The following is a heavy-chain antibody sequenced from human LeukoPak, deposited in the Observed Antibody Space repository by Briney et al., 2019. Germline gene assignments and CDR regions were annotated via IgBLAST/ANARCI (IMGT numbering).Heavy chain of an antibody. CDR3: AKDRSAARVGATPTYYFDY. CDR2: ISGSGGST. D-gene: IGHD1-26*01. Sequence: GGSLRLSCAASGITFSSYAMNWVRHAPGKGLEWVSAISGSGGSTYYADSVKGRFTISRDNSKNTLYLQLNSLRVEDTAVYYCAKDRSAARVGATPTYYFDYWGQGTLVTVSS. V-gene: IGHV3-23*01. CDR1: GITFSSYA. J-gene: IGHJ4*02.